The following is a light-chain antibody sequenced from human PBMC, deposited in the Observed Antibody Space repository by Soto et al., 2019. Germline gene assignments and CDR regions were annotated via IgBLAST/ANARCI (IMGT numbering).Light chain of an antibody. J-gene: IGLJ1*01. Sequence: QSALTQPASVSGSPGQSINISSTGTSSDVGGYNYVSWYQHHPGKAPKLMIYDVSNRPSGVSNRFSGSKSGDTASLTISGLQAEDEADYYCSSYTTSTTYVFGTGTKLTVL. CDR2: DVS. V-gene: IGLV2-14*01. CDR3: SSYTTSTTYV. CDR1: SSDVGGYNY.